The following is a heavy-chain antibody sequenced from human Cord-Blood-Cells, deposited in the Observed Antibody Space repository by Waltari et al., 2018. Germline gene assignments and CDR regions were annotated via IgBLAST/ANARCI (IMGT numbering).Heavy chain of an antibody. V-gene: IGHV4-39*01. CDR3: ARGDYDFWSGYYDY. CDR2: IYYSGST. J-gene: IGHJ4*02. D-gene: IGHD3-3*01. Sequence: QLQLQESGPGLVKPSETLSLTCTVSGGSISSSSYYWGWTRQPPGKGLEWIGSIYYSGSTYYNPSLKSRVTISVDTSKNQFSLKLSSVTAADTAVYYCARGDYDFWSGYYDYWGQGTLVTVSS. CDR1: GGSISSSSYY.